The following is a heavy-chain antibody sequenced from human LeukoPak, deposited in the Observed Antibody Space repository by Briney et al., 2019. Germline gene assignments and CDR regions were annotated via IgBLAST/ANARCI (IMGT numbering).Heavy chain of an antibody. Sequence: SGGSLRLSCAASGFIFNNYGLVWVRQAPGKGLEWVAGISDSGGSTKYADSVKGRFTISRDNPGNTLFLQMNSLRAEDTAVYFCAKRGVVIRVVLVGFHKEAYYFESWGQGALVTVSS. CDR2: ISDSGGST. J-gene: IGHJ4*02. CDR3: AKRGVVIRVVLVGFHKEAYYFES. CDR1: GFIFNNYG. V-gene: IGHV3-23*01. D-gene: IGHD3/OR15-3a*01.